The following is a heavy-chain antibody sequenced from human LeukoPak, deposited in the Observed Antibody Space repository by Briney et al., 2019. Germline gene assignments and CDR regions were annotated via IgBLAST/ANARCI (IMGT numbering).Heavy chain of an antibody. D-gene: IGHD3-9*01. V-gene: IGHV4-4*07. CDR1: GGSIGTFA. Sequence: PSETLSLSCTVSGGSIGTFAWSWIRQPPGKGLEWIGRIYTSGSTNYNPSLKSRVTMSVDTSKNQFSLKLSSVTAADTAVYYCARSRGHYDILTGYYRTGSFDYWGQGTLVTVSS. CDR2: IYTSGST. J-gene: IGHJ4*02. CDR3: ARSRGHYDILTGYYRTGSFDY.